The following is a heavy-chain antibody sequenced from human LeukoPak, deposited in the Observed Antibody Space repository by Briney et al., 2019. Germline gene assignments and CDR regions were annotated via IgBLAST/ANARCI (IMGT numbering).Heavy chain of an antibody. CDR2: IYYSGST. CDR3: ASRPGYSSSWYRGPEDY. CDR1: GGSISSYY. D-gene: IGHD6-13*01. Sequence: SETLSLTCTVSGGSISSYYWSWIRQPPGKGLEWIGYIYYSGSTNYNPSLKSRVTISVDTSKNQFSLKLSSVTAADTAVYYCASRPGYSSSWYRGPEDYWGQGTLVTVSS. V-gene: IGHV4-59*01. J-gene: IGHJ4*02.